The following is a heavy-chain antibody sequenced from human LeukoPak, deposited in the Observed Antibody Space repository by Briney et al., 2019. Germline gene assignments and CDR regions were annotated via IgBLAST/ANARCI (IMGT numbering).Heavy chain of an antibody. Sequence: SETLSLTCTVSGGSISSSSYYWGWIRQPPGKGLEWIGSIYYTGSTCYNPSLKSRVTISVDTSKNQFSLKLSSVTAADTAVYYCARLHYGGNYGYYYYYMDAWGKGTTVTISS. J-gene: IGHJ6*03. CDR2: IYYTGST. CDR1: GGSISSSSYY. V-gene: IGHV4-39*01. CDR3: ARLHYGGNYGYYYYYMDA. D-gene: IGHD4-23*01.